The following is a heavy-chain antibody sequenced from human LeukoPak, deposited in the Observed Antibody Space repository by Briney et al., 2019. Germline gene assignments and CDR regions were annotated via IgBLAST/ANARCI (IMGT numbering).Heavy chain of an antibody. CDR1: GFTFGNYA. V-gene: IGHV3-9*01. J-gene: IGHJ4*02. CDR3: AKAAPGQRLVVDYFDY. D-gene: IGHD6-13*01. Sequence: PGRSLRLSCAASGFTFGNYAMNWVRQVPGKGLEWVSSIGWNSVKIGYADSVKGRYTISRDNAKNSLYLQMNSLRPEDTAFYYCAKAAPGQRLVVDYFDYWGQVILVTVSS. CDR2: IGWNSVKI.